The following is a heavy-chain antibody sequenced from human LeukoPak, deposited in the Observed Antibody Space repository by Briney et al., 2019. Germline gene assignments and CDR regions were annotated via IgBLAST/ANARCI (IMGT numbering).Heavy chain of an antibody. Sequence: GGSLRLSCAASGFTVSGNYMTWVRQAPGKGLEWVSHIYSGGSTYYADSVKGRFTISRDNSKNTLYVQMNSLTAADTAVYYCAKDRSIGTYYTFDHWGQGTLVIVSS. CDR2: IYSGGST. D-gene: IGHD1-26*01. CDR1: GFTVSGNY. J-gene: IGHJ4*02. CDR3: AKDRSIGTYYTFDH. V-gene: IGHV3-53*01.